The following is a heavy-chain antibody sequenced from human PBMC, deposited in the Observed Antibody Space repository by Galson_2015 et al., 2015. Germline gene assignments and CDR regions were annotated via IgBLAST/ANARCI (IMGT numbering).Heavy chain of an antibody. Sequence: SLRLSCAASGFTFSSYAMRWVRQAPGKGLEWVSTVNGGGGSTYYADSVKGRFTISRDNSRNTLYLQVNSLRVEDTAVYFCAKGGLGYCSGGSCYSGMEFDYWGQGTLVTVSS. V-gene: IGHV3-23*01. D-gene: IGHD2-15*01. CDR1: GFTFSSYA. J-gene: IGHJ4*02. CDR2: VNGGGGST. CDR3: AKGGLGYCSGGSCYSGMEFDY.